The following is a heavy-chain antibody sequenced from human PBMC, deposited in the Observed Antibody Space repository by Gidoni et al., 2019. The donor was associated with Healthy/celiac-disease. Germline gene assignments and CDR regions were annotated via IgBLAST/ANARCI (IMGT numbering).Heavy chain of an antibody. V-gene: IGHV4-61*02. J-gene: IGHJ5*02. CDR2: IYTSGST. CDR1: RGSISSGSYY. Sequence: VQLQASGPGLVKPSQTLSLTCTVSRGSISSGSYYWSWRRKPAGKGLEWIGRIYTSGSTNYNPSIKSRVTMSVETSKNQFSLKLSSVTAAETAVYYCEREQNSGSYHWGQGTLVTVSS. D-gene: IGHD1-26*01. CDR3: EREQNSGSYH.